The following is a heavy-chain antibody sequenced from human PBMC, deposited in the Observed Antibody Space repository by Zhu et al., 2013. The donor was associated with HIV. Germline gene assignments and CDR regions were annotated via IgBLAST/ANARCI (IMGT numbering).Heavy chain of an antibody. D-gene: IGHD4-17*01. CDR1: GYTFTSYG. Sequence: QVQLVQSGPEVKKPGASVKVSCKASGYTFTSYGISWVRQAPGQGLEWMGGVIPMFGTTKYAQNFQGRVTITADKITNTVYMDLNSLRFEDTAVYYCARPTTVTYGGRAFDIWGQGTMVTVSS. J-gene: IGHJ3*02. CDR3: ARPTTVTYGGRAFDI. CDR2: VIPMFGTT. V-gene: IGHV1-69*06.